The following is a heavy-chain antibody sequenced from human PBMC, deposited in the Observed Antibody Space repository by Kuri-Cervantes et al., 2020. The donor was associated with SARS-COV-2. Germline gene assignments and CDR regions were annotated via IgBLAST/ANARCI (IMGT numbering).Heavy chain of an antibody. Sequence: ASVKVSCKASGYTFTGYLIHWVRQAPGQGLEWMGWIDPSSGGTNSAQNFQGRVTMTRDTSISTAYMELRRLRSDDTAVYYCARDSIPTLGYCSSTSCYVPYNWFDPWGQGTLVTVSS. D-gene: IGHD2-2*01. V-gene: IGHV1-2*02. CDR1: GYTFTGYL. CDR3: ARDSIPTLGYCSSTSCYVPYNWFDP. J-gene: IGHJ5*02. CDR2: IDPSSGGT.